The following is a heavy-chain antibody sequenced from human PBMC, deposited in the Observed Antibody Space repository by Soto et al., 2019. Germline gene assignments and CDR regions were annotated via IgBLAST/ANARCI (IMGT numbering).Heavy chain of an antibody. V-gene: IGHV4-39*01. D-gene: IGHD6-13*01. J-gene: IGHJ4*02. Sequence: SETLSLTCTVSGGSISSSSYYWGWIRRPPGKGLEWIGSIYYSGSTYYNPSLKSRVTISVDTSKNQFSLKLSSVTAADTAGYYCARESSSWFDYWGQGTLVTVSS. CDR2: IYYSGST. CDR3: ARESSSWFDY. CDR1: GGSISSSSYY.